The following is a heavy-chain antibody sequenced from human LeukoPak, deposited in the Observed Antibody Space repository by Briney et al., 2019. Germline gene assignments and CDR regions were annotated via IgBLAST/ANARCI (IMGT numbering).Heavy chain of an antibody. D-gene: IGHD3-10*01. CDR1: GFTFSSYA. Sequence: PGGSLRLSCSASGFTFSSYAMNWVRQAPGKGLEYVSAISSNGSSTYYVDSVKGGFTISRDNSKNTLYLQMSSMRAEDTAVYYCVIDRVVNIHGSGCFDYWGQGTLVTVSS. J-gene: IGHJ4*01. CDR3: VIDRVVNIHGSGCFDY. V-gene: IGHV3-64D*06. CDR2: ISSNGSST.